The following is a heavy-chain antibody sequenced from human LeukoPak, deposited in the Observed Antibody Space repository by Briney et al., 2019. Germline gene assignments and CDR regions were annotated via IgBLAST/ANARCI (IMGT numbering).Heavy chain of an antibody. CDR2: ISYDGSNK. D-gene: IGHD5-24*01. CDR3: AKITKEMATLLENRLGLDY. CDR1: GFTFSSYA. V-gene: IGHV3-30-3*02. J-gene: IGHJ4*02. Sequence: GGSLRLSCAASGFTFSSYAMHWVRQAPGKWLDWVAVISYDGSNKYYADSVKGRFTISRDNSKTMLYLQMNSLRAEDPAVYYCAKITKEMATLLENRLGLDYWGQGTLVTVSS.